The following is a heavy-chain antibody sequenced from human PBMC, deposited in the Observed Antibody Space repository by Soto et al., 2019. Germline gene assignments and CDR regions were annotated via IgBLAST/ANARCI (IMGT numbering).Heavy chain of an antibody. V-gene: IGHV3-53*01. D-gene: IGHD3-22*01. CDR2: IYSGGST. CDR3: AFTMIVTGEYYFDY. CDR1: GFTVSSNY. Sequence: EVQLVESGGGLIQPGGSLRLSCAASGFTVSSNYMSWVRQAPGKGLEWVSVIYSGGSTYYADSVKGRFTISRDNSKNTLYLQMNSLRAEDTAVYYCAFTMIVTGEYYFDYWGQGTLVTVSS. J-gene: IGHJ4*02.